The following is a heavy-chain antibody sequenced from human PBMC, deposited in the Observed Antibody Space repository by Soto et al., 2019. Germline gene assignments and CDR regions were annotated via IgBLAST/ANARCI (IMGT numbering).Heavy chain of an antibody. Sequence: KPSETLSLTCTVSGGSIGSSSYYWGWIRQPPGKGLEWIGSIYYSGSTYYNPSLKSRVTISVDTSKNQFSLKLSSVTAADTAVYYCARSTELAGTYYYYYGMDVWGQGTTVTVSS. J-gene: IGHJ6*02. D-gene: IGHD6-19*01. V-gene: IGHV4-39*01. CDR1: GGSIGSSSYY. CDR2: IYYSGST. CDR3: ARSTELAGTYYYYYGMDV.